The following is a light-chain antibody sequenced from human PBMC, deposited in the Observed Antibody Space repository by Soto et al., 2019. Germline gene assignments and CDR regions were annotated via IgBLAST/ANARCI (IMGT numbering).Light chain of an antibody. CDR1: SSDVGSYNL. J-gene: IGLJ2*01. CDR3: CSYAGLPTAV. CDR2: EGS. V-gene: IGLV2-23*01. Sequence: QSVLTQPASVSGSPGQSITISCTGTSSDVGSYNLVSWYQQHPGKAPKLMIYEGSKRPSGVSNRFSGSKSGNTASLTISGLQAEDEADYYCCSYAGLPTAVFGGGTKVTVL.